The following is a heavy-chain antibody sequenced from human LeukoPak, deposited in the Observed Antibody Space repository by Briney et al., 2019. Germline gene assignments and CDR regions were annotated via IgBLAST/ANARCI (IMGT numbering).Heavy chain of an antibody. V-gene: IGHV3-30*04. CDR2: ISYDGRNK. J-gene: IGHJ4*02. CDR3: ARVGVKEYTSGWLCFDY. Sequence: PGGSLRLSCAASGSTFSTYAMQWVRQAPGKGLEWVALISYDGRNKYYADSVKGRFTISRDNSKNTLYLQMNSLRTEDTSVYYCARVGVKEYTSGWLCFDYWGQGTLVTVSS. CDR1: GSTFSTYA. D-gene: IGHD6-19*01.